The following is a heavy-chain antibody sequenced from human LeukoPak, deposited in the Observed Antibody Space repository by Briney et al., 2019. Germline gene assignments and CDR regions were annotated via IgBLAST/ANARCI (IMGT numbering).Heavy chain of an antibody. Sequence: AASVKVSCKASGYTFTSYDINWVRQATGQGLDWMGWMNPNSGNTGYAQKFQGRVTMTRNTSISTAYMELSSLRSEDTAVYYCARFRGIAARYYYYYYMDVWGKGTTVTVSS. D-gene: IGHD6-6*01. CDR3: ARFRGIAARYYYYYYMDV. J-gene: IGHJ6*03. CDR2: MNPNSGNT. CDR1: GYTFTSYD. V-gene: IGHV1-8*01.